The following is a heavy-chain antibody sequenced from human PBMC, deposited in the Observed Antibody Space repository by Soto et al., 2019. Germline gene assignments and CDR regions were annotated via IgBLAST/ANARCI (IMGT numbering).Heavy chain of an antibody. D-gene: IGHD2-15*01. Sequence: QVQLQESGPGLVKPSETLSLTCTVSGGSITSYYWNWIRQPPGKGLESIGYIYSSGSTNYNPSLRGRVSMSLDTSKNQVSLNVTSVTAADTAVYYCAATPRYWGQGRLVTVSS. CDR2: IYSSGST. CDR1: GGSITSYY. CDR3: AATPRY. V-gene: IGHV4-59*01. J-gene: IGHJ4*02.